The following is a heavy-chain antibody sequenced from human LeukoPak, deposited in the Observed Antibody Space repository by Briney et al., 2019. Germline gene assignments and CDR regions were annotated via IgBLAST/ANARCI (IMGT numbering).Heavy chain of an antibody. Sequence: ASVKVSCKASGYTFTGYYMHWVRQAPGQGLEWMGWINPNSGGTNYAQKFQGRVTMTRDTSISTAYMELSRLGSDDTAVYYCARGGSSGYYYVDYYYYGMDVWGQGTTVTVSS. CDR2: INPNSGGT. CDR3: ARGGSSGYYYVDYYYYGMDV. CDR1: GYTFTGYY. V-gene: IGHV1-2*02. D-gene: IGHD3-22*01. J-gene: IGHJ6*02.